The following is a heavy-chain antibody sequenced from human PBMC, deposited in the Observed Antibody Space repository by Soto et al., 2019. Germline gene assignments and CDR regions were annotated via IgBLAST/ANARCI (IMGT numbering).Heavy chain of an antibody. D-gene: IGHD1-1*01. J-gene: IGHJ6*02. Sequence: SETLSLTCTVSGGSISSGGYYWSWLRQHPGKGLEWIGYIYYSGSTYYNPSLKSRVTISVDTSKNQFSLKLSSVTAADTAVYFCARNGNHRDRLAFRARGTTVPVS. CDR1: GGSISSGGYY. V-gene: IGHV4-31*03. CDR3: ARNGNHRDRLAF. CDR2: IYYSGST.